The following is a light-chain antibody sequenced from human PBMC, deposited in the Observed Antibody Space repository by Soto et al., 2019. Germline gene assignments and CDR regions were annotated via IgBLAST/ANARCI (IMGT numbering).Light chain of an antibody. V-gene: IGLV1-36*01. J-gene: IGLJ3*02. Sequence: QSVLTQPPSVSGAPRQRVTISCSGSTSNIEINAVNWYQQLPGKAPKLLIYYDDLLPSGVSDRFSASKSGASASLAISGLQSEDEADYFCAVWDDTLNGPVFGGGTQLTVL. CDR2: YDD. CDR1: TSNIEINA. CDR3: AVWDDTLNGPV.